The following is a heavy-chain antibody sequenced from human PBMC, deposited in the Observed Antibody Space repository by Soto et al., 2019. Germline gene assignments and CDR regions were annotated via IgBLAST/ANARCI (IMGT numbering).Heavy chain of an antibody. CDR2: INHSGST. V-gene: IGHV4-34*01. CDR3: ASATGASGNYVPFDY. J-gene: IGHJ4*02. D-gene: IGHD1-7*01. CDR1: GGSFSGYY. Sequence: SETLSLTCAVYGGSFSGYYWSWIRQPPGKGLEWIGEINHSGSTNYNPSLKSRVTISVDTSKNQFSLKLSSVTAADTAVYYCASATGASGNYVPFDYWGQGTLVTVSS.